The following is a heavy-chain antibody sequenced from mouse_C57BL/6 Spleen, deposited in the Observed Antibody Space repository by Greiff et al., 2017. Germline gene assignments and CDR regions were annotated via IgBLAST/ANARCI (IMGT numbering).Heavy chain of an antibody. D-gene: IGHD2-3*01. Sequence: EVKLMESGGGLVKPGGSLKLSCAASGFTFSSYAMSWVRQTPEKRLEWVATISDGGSYTYYPDNVKGRFTISRDTAKNNLYLQMSHLKSEDTAMYYCARDGDGYYYAMDYWGQGTSVTVSS. CDR2: ISDGGSYT. V-gene: IGHV5-4*01. CDR1: GFTFSSYA. CDR3: ARDGDGYYYAMDY. J-gene: IGHJ4*01.